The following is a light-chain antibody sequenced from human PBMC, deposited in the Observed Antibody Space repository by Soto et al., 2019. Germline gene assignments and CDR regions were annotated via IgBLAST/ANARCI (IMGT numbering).Light chain of an antibody. CDR3: QQSYRTPLT. V-gene: IGKV1-39*01. CDR2: AAS. CDR1: QSITNY. J-gene: IGKJ4*01. Sequence: DIQMTQSPSSLSASVGDRVTITCRASQSITNYLNWYQQKPGKAPKLLIYAASILQSGVPSRFSGSGSGTDFTLTISSLQPEDFATYYCQQSYRTPLTFGGGTKVEIK.